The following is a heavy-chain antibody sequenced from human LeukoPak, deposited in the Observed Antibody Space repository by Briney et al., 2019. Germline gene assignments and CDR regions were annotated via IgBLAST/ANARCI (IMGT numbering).Heavy chain of an antibody. Sequence: GASVKVSCKASGGTFSSYAISWVRQAPGQGLEWMEGIIPIFGTANYAQKFRGRVTITADESTSTAYMELSSLRSEDTAVYYCAREGPGHGDYSGDYYYYGMDVWGQGTTVTVPS. CDR1: GGTFSSYA. CDR3: AREGPGHGDYSGDYYYYGMDV. D-gene: IGHD4-17*01. CDR2: IIPIFGTA. J-gene: IGHJ6*02. V-gene: IGHV1-69*13.